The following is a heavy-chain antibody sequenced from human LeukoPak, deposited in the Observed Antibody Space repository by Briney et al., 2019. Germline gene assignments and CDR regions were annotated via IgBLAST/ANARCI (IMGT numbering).Heavy chain of an antibody. CDR1: GFTFSSYG. J-gene: IGHJ4*02. CDR3: ARDSCSSPSCFDY. Sequence: PGGSLRLSCAASGFTFSSYGMHWVRQPPGQGLEWLTAIQYDGSKTYYAESVRGRITISRDDSKNTLYLQMNSLRAEDTAVYYCARDSCSSPSCFDYWGQGTLVTVSS. V-gene: IGHV3-33*01. D-gene: IGHD2-2*01. CDR2: IQYDGSKT.